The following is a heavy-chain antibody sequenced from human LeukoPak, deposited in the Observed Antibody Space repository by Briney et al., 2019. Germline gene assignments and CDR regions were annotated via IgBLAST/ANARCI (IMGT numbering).Heavy chain of an antibody. Sequence: SVKVSCKASGGTFSSYAISWVRQAPGQGLEWMGGIIPIFGTANYAQKFQGRVTITADKSTSTAYMELSGLRSEDTAVYYCARGHYYGSGSYLFDYWGQGTLVTVSS. J-gene: IGHJ4*02. D-gene: IGHD3-10*01. V-gene: IGHV1-69*06. CDR3: ARGHYYGSGSYLFDY. CDR1: GGTFSSYA. CDR2: IIPIFGTA.